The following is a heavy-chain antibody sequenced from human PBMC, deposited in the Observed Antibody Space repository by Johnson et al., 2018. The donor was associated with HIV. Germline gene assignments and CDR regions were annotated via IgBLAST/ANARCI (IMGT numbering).Heavy chain of an antibody. D-gene: IGHD5-18*01. CDR2: ISSSGSTI. CDR1: GFTFSDYY. V-gene: IGHV3-11*04. Sequence: VQLVESGGGLVKPGGSLRLSCAASGFTFSDYYMSWIRQAPGKGLEWVSYISSSGSTIYYADSVKGRFIISRDNAKNSLYLQMNSVRAEDTAVYYCAKDLSCYSYGYGAFDIWGQRTMVTVSS. CDR3: AKDLSCYSYGYGAFDI. J-gene: IGHJ3*02.